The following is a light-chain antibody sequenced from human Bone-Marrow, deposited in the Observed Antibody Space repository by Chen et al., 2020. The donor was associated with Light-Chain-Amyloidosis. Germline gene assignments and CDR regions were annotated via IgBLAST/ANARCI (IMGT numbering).Light chain of an antibody. CDR2: EAS. J-gene: IGKJ5*01. Sequence: EIVLTQSPATLSLSPGERATLSCRASQSISSYLAWFQQKPGQAPRLLFYEASKRATGIPARFSGSGSGTDFTLTISSLESEDVAVYYCQQRISWPPVTFGQGTRLEIK. CDR1: QSISSY. CDR3: QQRISWPPVT. V-gene: IGKV3-11*01.